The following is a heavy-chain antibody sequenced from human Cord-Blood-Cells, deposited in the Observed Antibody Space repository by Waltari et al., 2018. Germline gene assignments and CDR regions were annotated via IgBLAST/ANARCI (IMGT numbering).Heavy chain of an antibody. CDR2: IWYDGSNK. D-gene: IGHD4-4*01. CDR1: GFTFSSYG. V-gene: IGHV3-33*01. CDR3: ARGSTVNYYGMDV. Sequence: QVQLVESGGGVVQPGRSLRLSCAASGFTFSSYGMHWVRQAPGRGLEWVAVIWYDGSNKDYADSVKGRFTISRDNSKNTLYLQMNSLRAEDTAVYYCARGSTVNYYGMDVWGQGTTVTVSS. J-gene: IGHJ6*02.